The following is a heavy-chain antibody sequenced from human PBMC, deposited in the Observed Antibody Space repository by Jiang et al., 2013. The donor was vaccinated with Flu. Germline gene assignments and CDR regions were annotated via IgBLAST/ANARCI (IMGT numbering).Heavy chain of an antibody. CDR2: IYYSGST. D-gene: IGHD6-19*01. V-gene: IGHV4-39*01. Sequence: LLKPSETLSLTCTVSGGSISSSSHYWGWIRQPPGKGLEWIGSIYYSGSTYYNPSLKSRVTVSVDTSKSQVSLKLNSVTAADTAVYFCARLSGWEGAFSLDYWGQGTLVTVSS. CDR3: ARLSGWEGAFSLDY. J-gene: IGHJ4*02. CDR1: GGSISSSSHY.